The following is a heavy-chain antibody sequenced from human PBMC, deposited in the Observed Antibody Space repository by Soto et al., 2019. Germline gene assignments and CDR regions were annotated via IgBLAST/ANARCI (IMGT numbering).Heavy chain of an antibody. Sequence: GASVKVSCKASGYTFTSYGISWVRQAPGQGLEWMGWISAYNGNTNYAQKLQGRVTMTTDTSTSTAYMELRSLRSDDTAVYYCARDVGSGWRQNWFDPWGQGTLVTVSS. CDR2: ISAYNGNT. CDR3: ARDVGSGWRQNWFDP. CDR1: GYTFTSYG. V-gene: IGHV1-18*01. J-gene: IGHJ5*02. D-gene: IGHD6-19*01.